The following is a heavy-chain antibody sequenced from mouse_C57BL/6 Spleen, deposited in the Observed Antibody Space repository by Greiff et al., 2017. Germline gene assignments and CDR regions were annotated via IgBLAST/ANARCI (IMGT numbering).Heavy chain of an antibody. J-gene: IGHJ2*01. D-gene: IGHD1-1*01. CDR3: AKSSSSLFDY. V-gene: IGHV1-64*01. Sequence: QVQLKQPGAELVKPGASVKLSCKASGYTFTSYWMHWVKQRPGQGLEWIGMIHPNSGSTNYNEKFKSKATLTVDKSSSTAYMQLSSLTSEDSAVYYCAKSSSSLFDYWGQGTTLTVSS. CDR2: IHPNSGST. CDR1: GYTFTSYW.